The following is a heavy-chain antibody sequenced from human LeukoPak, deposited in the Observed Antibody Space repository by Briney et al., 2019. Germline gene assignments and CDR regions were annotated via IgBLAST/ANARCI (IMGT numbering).Heavy chain of an antibody. J-gene: IGHJ3*02. CDR2: IHYSGST. CDR1: GGSIRSYY. V-gene: IGHV4-59*01. Sequence: SETLSLTCTVPGGSIRSYYWSWIRQTPGKGLEWIGHIHYSGSTNYNPSLKSRVTISVDTSKNQFSLKLSSVTAADTAVYYCARDQHYYDSSGYYRRAFDIWGQGTMVTVSS. CDR3: ARDQHYYDSSGYYRRAFDI. D-gene: IGHD3-22*01.